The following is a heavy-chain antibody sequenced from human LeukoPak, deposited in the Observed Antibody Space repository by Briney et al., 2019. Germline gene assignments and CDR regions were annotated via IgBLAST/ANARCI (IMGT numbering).Heavy chain of an antibody. CDR3: ARDGSGTENDY. D-gene: IGHD3-10*01. Sequence: SETLSLTCTVSGGSISSYYWSWIRQPAGKGLEWIGRIYTSGSTNYNPSLKSRVTISVDMSKDQFSLKLSSVTAADTAVYYCARDGSGTENDYWGQGTLVTVSS. CDR2: IYTSGST. V-gene: IGHV4-4*07. CDR1: GGSISSYY. J-gene: IGHJ4*02.